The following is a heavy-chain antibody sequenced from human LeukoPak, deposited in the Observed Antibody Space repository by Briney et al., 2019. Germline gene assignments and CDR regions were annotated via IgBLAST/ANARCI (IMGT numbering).Heavy chain of an antibody. D-gene: IGHD6-19*01. CDR2: ISSSSSYI. Sequence: SGGSLRLSCAASGFTFSSYSMNWVRQAPGKGLEWVSSISSSSSYIYYADSVKGRFTISRDNAKNSLYLQMNSLRAEDTAVYYCARAVSSGWYLELWGPGTLVPVSS. CDR1: GFTFSSYS. V-gene: IGHV3-21*01. CDR3: ARAVSSGWYLEL. J-gene: IGHJ4*02.